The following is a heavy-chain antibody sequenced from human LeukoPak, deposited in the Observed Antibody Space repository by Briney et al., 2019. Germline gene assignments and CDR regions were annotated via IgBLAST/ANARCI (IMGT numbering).Heavy chain of an antibody. CDR2: IYYSGST. CDR3: ARQTGSGLFTLP. J-gene: IGHJ4*02. D-gene: IGHD3/OR15-3a*01. CDR1: GGSISSGTYY. V-gene: IGHV4-39*01. Sequence: SETLSLTCTVSGGSISSGTYYWGWIRPPPGKGLEWIGSIYYSGSTYYNLSLKSRVTISIDTTKNQISLRLTSVTATDTAMYYCARQTGSGLFTLPGGQGTLVTVSS.